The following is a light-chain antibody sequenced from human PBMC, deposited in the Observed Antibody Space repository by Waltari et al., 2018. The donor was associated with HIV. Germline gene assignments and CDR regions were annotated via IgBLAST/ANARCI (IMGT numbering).Light chain of an antibody. CDR3: QQYYRVPPT. CDR2: WAS. V-gene: IGKV4-1*01. J-gene: IGKJ4*01. CDR1: LDHKNY. Sequence: DIVMTQSPDSLPVSLGERATINCTSSLDHKNYLAWYKQKPRQPPKLLISWASTRESGVPDRFSGSGSGTDFTLTISRLQAEDVAVYHCQQYYRVPPTFGGGTKVEIK.